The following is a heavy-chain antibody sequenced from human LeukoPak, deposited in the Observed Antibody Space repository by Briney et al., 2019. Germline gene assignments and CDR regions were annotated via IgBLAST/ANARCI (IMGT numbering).Heavy chain of an antibody. D-gene: IGHD3-22*01. J-gene: IGHJ4*02. CDR1: GGSISSSSYY. CDR3: ARATALYYDSSGYPIRGGYFDY. Sequence: SETLSLTCTVSGGSISSSSYYWGWIRQPPGKGLEWIGSIYYSGSTYYNPSLKSRVTISVDTSKNQFSLKLSSVTAADTAVYYCARATALYYDSSGYPIRGGYFDYWGQGTLVTVSS. V-gene: IGHV4-39*07. CDR2: IYYSGST.